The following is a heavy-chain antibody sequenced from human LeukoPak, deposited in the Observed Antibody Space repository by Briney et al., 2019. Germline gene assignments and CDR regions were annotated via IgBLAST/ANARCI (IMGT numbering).Heavy chain of an antibody. CDR1: GFTFSSFA. CDR3: AKTHYYDSSGYYHYYFYGMDV. J-gene: IGHJ6*02. V-gene: IGHV3-23*01. D-gene: IGHD3-22*01. CDR2: ISGSGGST. Sequence: PGGSLRLSCAASGFTFSSFAMSWVRQAPGKGLEWVSGISGSGGSTYSADSVKGRFIISRDNSKNTLYLQMNSLRAEDTAVYYCAKTHYYDSSGYYHYYFYGMDVWGQGTTVTVSS.